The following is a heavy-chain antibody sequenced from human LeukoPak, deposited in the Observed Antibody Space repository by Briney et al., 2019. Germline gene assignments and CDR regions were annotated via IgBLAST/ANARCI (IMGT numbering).Heavy chain of an antibody. Sequence: PGGSLRLSCAASGFTFNNYEMNWVRQAPGKGLEWISYISSRGGTIHYADSVKGRFTISRDNTKNSLYLQMNSLRAEDTAVYCCVRDRTTNTYDSWGQGTLVTVSS. CDR3: VRDRTTNTYDS. V-gene: IGHV3-48*03. CDR1: GFTFNNYE. D-gene: IGHD1-14*01. J-gene: IGHJ4*02. CDR2: ISSRGGTI.